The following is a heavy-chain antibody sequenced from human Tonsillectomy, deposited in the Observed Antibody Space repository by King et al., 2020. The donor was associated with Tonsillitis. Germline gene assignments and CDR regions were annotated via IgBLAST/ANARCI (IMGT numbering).Heavy chain of an antibody. Sequence: VQLVESGGGLVQPGGSLRLSCAASGFTFSSYAMSWVRQAPGKGLEWVSAISGSGGSTYYADSVKGRFTISRDNSKNTLYLQMNSLRAEDTAVYYCANPAGRYSSSWYQDSYDAFDIWGQGTMVTVSS. J-gene: IGHJ3*02. CDR3: ANPAGRYSSSWYQDSYDAFDI. CDR2: ISGSGGST. V-gene: IGHV3-23*04. CDR1: GFTFSSYA. D-gene: IGHD6-13*01.